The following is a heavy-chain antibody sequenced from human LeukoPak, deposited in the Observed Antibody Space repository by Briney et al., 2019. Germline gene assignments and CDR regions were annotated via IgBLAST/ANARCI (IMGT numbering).Heavy chain of an antibody. Sequence: PSETLSLTCAVYGGSFSGYYWSWIRQPPGKGLEWIGEINHSGSTNYNPSLKSRVTISVDTSKNQFSLKLSSVTAADTAVYYCARWMHSGSYFVDYWGQGTLVTVFS. J-gene: IGHJ4*02. D-gene: IGHD1-26*01. V-gene: IGHV4-34*01. CDR3: ARWMHSGSYFVDY. CDR2: INHSGST. CDR1: GGSFSGYY.